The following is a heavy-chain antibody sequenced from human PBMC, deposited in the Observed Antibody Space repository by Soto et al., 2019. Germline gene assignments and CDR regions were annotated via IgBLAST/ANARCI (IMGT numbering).Heavy chain of an antibody. Sequence: TSETLSLTCTVSGGSISSYYWSWIRQPPGKGLEWIGYIYYSGSTNYNPSLKSRVTISVDTSKNQFSLKLSSVTAADTAVYYCARGYCSGGSCYPFDYWGQGTLVTVSS. D-gene: IGHD2-15*01. CDR1: GGSISSYY. CDR3: ARGYCSGGSCYPFDY. V-gene: IGHV4-59*01. J-gene: IGHJ4*02. CDR2: IYYSGST.